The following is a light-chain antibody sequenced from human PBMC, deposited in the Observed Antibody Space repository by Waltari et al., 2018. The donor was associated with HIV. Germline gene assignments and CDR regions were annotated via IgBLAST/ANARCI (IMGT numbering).Light chain of an antibody. CDR2: STN. Sequence: QSVLTQPPSASGTPGQRVTISCSGGSSNIGSNSVHWYQLPGTAPRLLLYSTNQRPSRVPDRFSGSKSGTSASLAISGLQSEDEADYYCATWDDTLNGVIFGGGTKLTVL. V-gene: IGLV1-44*01. CDR3: ATWDDTLNGVI. J-gene: IGLJ2*01. CDR1: SSNIGSNS.